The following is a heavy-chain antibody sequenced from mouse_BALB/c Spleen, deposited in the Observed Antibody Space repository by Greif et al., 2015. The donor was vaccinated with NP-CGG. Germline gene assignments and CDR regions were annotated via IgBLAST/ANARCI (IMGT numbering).Heavy chain of an antibody. D-gene: IGHD1-1*01. Sequence: DLVKTGASVKLSCKASGYTFTSYWINWIKQRPGQGLEWIGRIAPGLGRTYYNELFKGKATLTVDTSSSTAYIQLSSLSSEDSAVYFCARSGIYYYGSSYVFYAMDCWGQGTSVTVSS. CDR1: GYTFTSYW. CDR3: ARSGIYYYGSSYVFYAMDC. J-gene: IGHJ4*01. V-gene: IGHV1S41*01. CDR2: IAPGLGRT.